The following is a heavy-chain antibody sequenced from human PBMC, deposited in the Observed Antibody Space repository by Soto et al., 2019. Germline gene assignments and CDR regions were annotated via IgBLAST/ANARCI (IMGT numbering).Heavy chain of an antibody. J-gene: IGHJ4*02. CDR1: GFTFSDYY. CDR2: ISSSGSTI. D-gene: IGHD6-19*01. V-gene: IGHV3-11*01. CDR3: ARSVSRIAVAPTDFDY. Sequence: GGSLRLSCAASGFTFSDYYMSWIRQAPGKGLEWVSYISSSGSTIYYADSVKGRFTISRDNAKNSLYLQMNGLRAEDTAVYYCARSVSRIAVAPTDFDYWGQGTLVTVSS.